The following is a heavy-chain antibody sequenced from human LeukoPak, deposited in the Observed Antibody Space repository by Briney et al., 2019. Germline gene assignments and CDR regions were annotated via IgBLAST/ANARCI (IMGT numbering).Heavy chain of an antibody. Sequence: SETLSLTCTVSGGSLTSYYWSWLRQPPGKGLEWIGYIYHSGSTNYNPSLKSRVTISIDTSKNQFSLKLTSVSAADTAVYYCARARAAVAGPDYWGQGTLVTASS. J-gene: IGHJ4*02. CDR2: IYHSGST. V-gene: IGHV4-59*01. CDR3: ARARAAVAGPDY. CDR1: GGSLTSYY. D-gene: IGHD6-13*01.